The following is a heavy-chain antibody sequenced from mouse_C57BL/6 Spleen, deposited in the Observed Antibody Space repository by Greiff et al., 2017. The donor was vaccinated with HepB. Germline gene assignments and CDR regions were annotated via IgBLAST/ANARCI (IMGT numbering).Heavy chain of an antibody. V-gene: IGHV5-4*01. D-gene: IGHD2-1*01. CDR1: GFTFSSYA. CDR3: ARGYGNSAWFAY. CDR2: IIDGGSYT. Sequence: EVHLVESGGGLVKPGGSLKLSCAASGFTFSSYAMSWVRQTPEKRLEWVATIIDGGSYTYYPDNVKGRFTISRDNAKNNLYLQMSHLKSEDTAMYYCARGYGNSAWFAYWGQGTLVTVSA. J-gene: IGHJ3*01.